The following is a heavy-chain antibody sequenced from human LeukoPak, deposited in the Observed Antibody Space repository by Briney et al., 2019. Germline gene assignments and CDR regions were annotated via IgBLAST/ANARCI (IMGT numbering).Heavy chain of an antibody. CDR1: GFTFSNYA. V-gene: IGHV3-23*01. J-gene: IGHJ4*02. Sequence: GGSLRLSCVASGFTFSNYAMSWVRQAPGKGLEWIAALNGGRTFCQDSVRGRFTISRDNSKNTLYLQLNSLRGDDTAVYYCVKEVTGYGYFDYWGRGTLVTVSS. CDR2: LNGGRT. D-gene: IGHD2-2*03. CDR3: VKEVTGYGYFDY.